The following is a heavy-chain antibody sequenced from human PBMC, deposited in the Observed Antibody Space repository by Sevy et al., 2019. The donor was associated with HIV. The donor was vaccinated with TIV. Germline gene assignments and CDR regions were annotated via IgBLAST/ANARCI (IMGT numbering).Heavy chain of an antibody. CDR1: GGSISSYY. D-gene: IGHD3-3*01. Sequence: SETLSLTCTVSGGSISSYYWSWIRQPPGKGLEWIGYIYYSGSTNYNPSLKSRVTISVDTSKNQFSLRLSSVTAADTAVYYCAGGTRSEWLLYYYFDYWGQGTLVTVSS. CDR2: IYYSGST. CDR3: AGGTRSEWLLYYYFDY. V-gene: IGHV4-59*01. J-gene: IGHJ4*02.